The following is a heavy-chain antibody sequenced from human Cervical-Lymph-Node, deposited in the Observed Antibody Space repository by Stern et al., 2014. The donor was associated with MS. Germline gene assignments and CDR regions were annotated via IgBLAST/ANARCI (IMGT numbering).Heavy chain of an antibody. J-gene: IGHJ4*02. V-gene: IGHV1-69*01. CDR1: GGTFSNYA. D-gene: IGHD3-22*01. CDR3: AGDRHSSGFDH. Sequence: QVQLVQSGAEVKKPGSSVTVSCKASGGTFSNYAITWFRQAPGRGLEWMGDTNPLFGTTNYAQKFQGRVTMTAHESTATAYMGLSGLRSEDTAVYYCAGDRHSSGFDHWGQGTLVTVSS. CDR2: TNPLFGTT.